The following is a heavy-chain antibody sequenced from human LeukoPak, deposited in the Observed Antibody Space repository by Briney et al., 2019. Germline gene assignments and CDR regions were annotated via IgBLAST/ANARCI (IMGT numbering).Heavy chain of an antibody. CDR1: GFTFSSYA. CDR3: AKVRELPYLHFDAFDI. V-gene: IGHV3-23*01. D-gene: IGHD1-26*01. Sequence: GGSLRLSRAASGFTFSSYAMSWVRQAPGKGLEWVSAISGSGGSTYYADSVKGRFTISRDNSKNTLYLQMNSLRAEDTAVYYCAKVRELPYLHFDAFDIWGQGTMVTVSS. CDR2: ISGSGGST. J-gene: IGHJ3*02.